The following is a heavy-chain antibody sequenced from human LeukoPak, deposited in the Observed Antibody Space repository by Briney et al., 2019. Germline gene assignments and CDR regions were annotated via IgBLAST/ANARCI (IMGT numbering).Heavy chain of an antibody. D-gene: IGHD1-26*01. CDR2: ISSSGSTI. CDR3: ARDKEYLVGATWCDY. CDR1: GFTFSSYE. Sequence: PGGSLRLSCAASGFTFSSYEMNWVRQAPGKGLEWVSYISSSGSTIYYADSVKGRFTISRDNAKNSLYPQMNSLRAEDTAVYYCARDKEYLVGATWCDYWGQGTLDTVSS. V-gene: IGHV3-48*03. J-gene: IGHJ4*02.